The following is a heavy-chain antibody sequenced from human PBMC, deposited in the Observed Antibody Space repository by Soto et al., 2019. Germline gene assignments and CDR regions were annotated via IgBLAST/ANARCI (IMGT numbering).Heavy chain of an antibody. CDR3: ARHATSGYSSSWYDRWGTYYYYYGMDV. V-gene: IGHV4-59*01. CDR2: IYYSGST. Sequence: SETLSLTCAVYGGSFSGYYWSWIRQPPGKGLEWIGYIYYSGSTNYNPSLKSRVTISVDTSKDQFSLKLSSVTAADTAVYYCARHATSGYSSSWYDRWGTYYYYYGMDVWGQGTTVTVSS. J-gene: IGHJ6*02. D-gene: IGHD6-13*01. CDR1: GGSFSGYY.